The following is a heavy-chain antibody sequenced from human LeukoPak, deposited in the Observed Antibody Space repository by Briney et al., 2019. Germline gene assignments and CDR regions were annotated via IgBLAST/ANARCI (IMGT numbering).Heavy chain of an antibody. V-gene: IGHV1-3*01. CDR1: GYTFTDYG. J-gene: IGHJ5*02. Sequence: ASVKVSCKTSGYTFTDYGITWVRQAPGQGLEWMGWINAGNGNTKYSQKFQGRVTITRDTSASTAYMELSSLRSEDTAVYYCARDRGYVETNWFDPWGQGTLVTVSS. CDR2: INAGNGNT. D-gene: IGHD5-12*01. CDR3: ARDRGYVETNWFDP.